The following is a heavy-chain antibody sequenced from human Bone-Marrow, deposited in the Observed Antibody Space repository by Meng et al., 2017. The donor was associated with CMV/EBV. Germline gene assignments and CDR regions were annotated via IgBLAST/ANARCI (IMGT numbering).Heavy chain of an antibody. D-gene: IGHD6-6*01. CDR3: AETWYSTSSGGFFRG. CDR1: GGTFSNSA. J-gene: IGHJ4*02. V-gene: IGHV1-69*13. Sequence: SVKVSCKASGGTFSNSAISWVRQAPGQGLEWVGRIIPASGTAIHAQKFQGRVTITSDESASTGYMELSSLRSEDTAVYYCAETWYSTSSGGFFRGWGQGTLVTGSS. CDR2: IIPASGTA.